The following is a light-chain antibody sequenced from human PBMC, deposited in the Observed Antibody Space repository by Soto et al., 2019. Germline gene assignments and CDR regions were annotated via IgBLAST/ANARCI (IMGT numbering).Light chain of an antibody. Sequence: QSVLTQPPSVSGAPGQRVTISCTGSSSNIGAGYDVHWYQQLPGTAPKLLIHGNSNRPSGVPDRFSGSKSGTSASLAISGLQSEDERDYYCAAWDDILNGLVFGSGTKVTVL. V-gene: IGLV1-40*01. CDR3: AAWDDILNGLV. J-gene: IGLJ1*01. CDR1: SSNIGAGYD. CDR2: GNS.